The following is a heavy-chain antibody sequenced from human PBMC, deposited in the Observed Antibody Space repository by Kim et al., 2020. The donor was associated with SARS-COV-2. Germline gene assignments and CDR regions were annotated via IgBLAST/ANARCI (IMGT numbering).Heavy chain of an antibody. V-gene: IGHV3-49*03. CDR2: IRSKAYGGTT. CDR3: TRVEYYYDSSGYLADY. D-gene: IGHD3-22*01. CDR1: GFTFGDYA. J-gene: IGHJ4*02. Sequence: GGSLRLSCTASGFTFGDYAMSWFRQAPGKGLEWVGFIRSKAYGGTTEYAASVKGRFTISRDDSKSIAYLQMNSLKTEDTAVYYCTRVEYYYDSSGYLADYWGQGTLVTVSS.